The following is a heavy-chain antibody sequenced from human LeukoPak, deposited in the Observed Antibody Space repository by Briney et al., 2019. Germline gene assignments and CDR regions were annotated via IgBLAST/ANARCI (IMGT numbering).Heavy chain of an antibody. CDR2: IYTSGST. V-gene: IGHV4-61*02. Sequence: SETLSLTCTVSGGSISSGSYYWSWIRQPAGKGLEWIGRIYTSGSTNYNPSLKSRVTISVDTSKNQFSLKLSSVTAADTAVYYCASPSTGYLFDYWGQGTLVTVSS. J-gene: IGHJ4*02. D-gene: IGHD3-9*01. CDR3: ASPSTGYLFDY. CDR1: GGSISSGSYY.